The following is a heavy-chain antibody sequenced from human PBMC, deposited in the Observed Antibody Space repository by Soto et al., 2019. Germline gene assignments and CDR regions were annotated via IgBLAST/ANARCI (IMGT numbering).Heavy chain of an antibody. CDR1: GYTFTSYY. CDR2: INPSGGST. Sequence: ASVKVSCKASGYTFTSYYMHWVRQAPGQGLEWMGIINPSGGSTSYAQKFQGRVTMTRDTSTSTVYMELSSLRSEDTAVYYCARDPGKAPDFWSGYYIWGQGTMVTVS. CDR3: ARDPGKAPDFWSGYYI. D-gene: IGHD3-3*01. V-gene: IGHV1-46*01. J-gene: IGHJ3*02.